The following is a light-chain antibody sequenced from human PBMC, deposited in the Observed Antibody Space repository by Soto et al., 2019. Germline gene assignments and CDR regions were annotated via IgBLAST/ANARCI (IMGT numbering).Light chain of an antibody. J-gene: IGKJ2*01. CDR2: KVS. CDR1: QSLAYSDGNTY. V-gene: IGKV2-30*01. CDR3: MQGTHWPPYT. Sequence: DVVMTQSPLSLPVTLGQPASISCRSSQSLAYSDGNTYLNWFQQRPGQSPRRLIYKVSNRDSGVPDRFNGSESGTDFTLRISRVEAEDVGVYYCMQGTHWPPYTFGQGTKLEIK.